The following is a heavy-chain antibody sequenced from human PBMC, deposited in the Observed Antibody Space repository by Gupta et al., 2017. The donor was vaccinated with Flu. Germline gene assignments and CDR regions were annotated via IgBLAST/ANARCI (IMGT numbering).Heavy chain of an antibody. Sequence: QEQEVESGGGVVQPGRSLRLSCAASGFSFSNYGMHWVRQAPGKGLEWVAVISYDGSNKYYADSVKGRFTISRDNSKNTLYLQMNSLRTEDTAVYYCAKDWRWNNNNYGMNVWGQGTTVTVSS. CDR2: ISYDGSNK. CDR1: GFSFSNYG. CDR3: AKDWRWNNNNYGMNV. J-gene: IGHJ6*02. V-gene: IGHV3-30*18. D-gene: IGHD5-24*01.